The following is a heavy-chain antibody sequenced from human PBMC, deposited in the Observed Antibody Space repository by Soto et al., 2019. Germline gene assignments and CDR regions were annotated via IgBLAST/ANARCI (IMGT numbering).Heavy chain of an antibody. J-gene: IGHJ4*02. Sequence: QVQLVQSGAEVKKPGASVKVSCKASGYTFTSYAMHWVRQAPGKRLEWMGWITAGNGNTKYSQKFQGSVTITRDTSASTAYMELSSLRSEDTAVYYCARGPGGPDGPGDYWGQGTLVTVSS. D-gene: IGHD2-15*01. CDR2: ITAGNGNT. CDR1: GYTFTSYA. CDR3: ARGPGGPDGPGDY. V-gene: IGHV1-3*01.